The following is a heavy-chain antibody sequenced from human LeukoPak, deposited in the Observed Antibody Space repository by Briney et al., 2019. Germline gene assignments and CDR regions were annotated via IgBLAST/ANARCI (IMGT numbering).Heavy chain of an antibody. Sequence: SQTLSLTCIVSGGSISSGDYYWSWIRQPPGKGLEWIGYIYYSGSTYYNPSLKSRVTISVDTSKNQFSLKLSSVTAADTAVYYCARHMVSGWYVPSGYWGQGTLVTVSS. CDR3: ARHMVSGWYVPSGY. D-gene: IGHD6-19*01. CDR1: GGSISSGDYY. CDR2: IYYSGST. V-gene: IGHV4-30-4*01. J-gene: IGHJ4*02.